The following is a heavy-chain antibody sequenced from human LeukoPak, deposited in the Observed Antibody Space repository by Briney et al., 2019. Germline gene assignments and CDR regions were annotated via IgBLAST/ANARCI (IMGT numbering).Heavy chain of an antibody. CDR1: GFTFSDYA. CDR2: IRNKANGGTA. D-gene: IGHD6-19*01. V-gene: IGHV3-49*04. CDR3: SRAYSTGWLGINDY. Sequence: GRSLRLSCTASGFTFSDYAMRCVLQAPGKGLEWVGFIRNKANGGTADYAASVKGRFTISRDDSKTIAYLQMNSLKTEDTAVYYCSRAYSTGWLGINDYWGQGALVTVSS. J-gene: IGHJ4*02.